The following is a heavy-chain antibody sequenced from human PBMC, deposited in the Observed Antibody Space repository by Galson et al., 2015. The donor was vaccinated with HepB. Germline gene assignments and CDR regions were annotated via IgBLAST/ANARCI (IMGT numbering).Heavy chain of an antibody. J-gene: IGHJ5*02. CDR2: IHYSGST. CDR3: ARGWGWLPES. V-gene: IGHV4-59*01. Sequence: LSLTCSVSGGSLSDSYWKWIRQPPGEGLEWIGHIHYSGSTNYNPSLKSRVLISIDTSKNQFSLRLSSVTAADTAVYYCARGWGWLPESWGQGTLVTVSP. CDR1: GGSLSDSY. D-gene: IGHD2-15*01.